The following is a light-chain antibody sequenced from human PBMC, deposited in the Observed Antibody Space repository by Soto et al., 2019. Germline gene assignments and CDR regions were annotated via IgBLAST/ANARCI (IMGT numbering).Light chain of an antibody. V-gene: IGKV3-20*01. Sequence: EIVLTQSPGTLSLSPGERATLSCRASQSVSSSYLAWYQQKPGQAPRLLIYGASNRATGIPDRFSVSASGTDFTLTISRLEPEDFAVYYSPHYGTSALFGPGTKVDIK. CDR1: QSVSSSY. CDR2: GAS. CDR3: PHYGTSAL. J-gene: IGKJ3*01.